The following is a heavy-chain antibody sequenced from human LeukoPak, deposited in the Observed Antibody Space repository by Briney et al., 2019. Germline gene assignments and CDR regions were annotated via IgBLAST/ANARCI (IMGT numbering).Heavy chain of an antibody. D-gene: IGHD1-26*01. V-gene: IGHV4-39*02. CDR2: IYYSGST. CDR1: GGSISSSSYY. Sequence: PSETLSLTCTVSGGSISSSSYYWGWIRQPPGKGLEWIGSIYYSGSTYYNPSLKSRVTISVDTSKNQFSLKLSSVTAADTAVYYCARDRYEGGWELNWGQGTLVTVSS. CDR3: ARDRYEGGWELN. J-gene: IGHJ4*02.